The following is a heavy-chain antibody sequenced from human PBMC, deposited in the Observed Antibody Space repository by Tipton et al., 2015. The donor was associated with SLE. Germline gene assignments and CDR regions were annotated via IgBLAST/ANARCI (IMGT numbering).Heavy chain of an antibody. CDR1: GGSLSSHY. D-gene: IGHD2-8*02. V-gene: IGHV4-59*11. Sequence: TLSLTCTVSGGSLSSHYWSWIRQPPGKGLEWIGYIYYSGSTNYNPSLKSRVTISVDTSKKQFSLKLSSVTAADTAVYYCARRGTVLVGLSNGMDVWGQGTTVTVSS. CDR3: ARRGTVLVGLSNGMDV. CDR2: IYYSGST. J-gene: IGHJ6*02.